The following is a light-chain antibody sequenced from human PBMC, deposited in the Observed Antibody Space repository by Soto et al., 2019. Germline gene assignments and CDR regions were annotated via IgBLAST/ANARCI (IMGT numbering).Light chain of an antibody. Sequence: QPVLTQPSSLSASPGASASLTCTLRSGINVGTYRIYWYQQKPGSPPQYLLRYKSDSDKQQGSGVPSRFSGSKDASANAGILLISGLQSEDEADYYCMIWHSSAVVFGGGTKVTV. J-gene: IGLJ2*01. CDR1: SGINVGTYR. V-gene: IGLV5-45*02. CDR3: MIWHSSAVV. CDR2: YKSDSDK.